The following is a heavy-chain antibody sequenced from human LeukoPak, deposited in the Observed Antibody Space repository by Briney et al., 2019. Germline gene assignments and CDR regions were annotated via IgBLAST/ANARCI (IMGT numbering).Heavy chain of an antibody. V-gene: IGHV4-61*02. D-gene: IGHD1-26*01. CDR2: IYTSGST. CDR3: ARALELSLRGSDAFDI. CDR1: GGSISSGSYY. Sequence: PSQTLSLTCTVSGGSISSGSYYWSWIRQPAGKGLEWIGRIYTSGSTNYNPSLKSRVTISVDTSKNQFSLKLSSVTAADTAVYYCARALELSLRGSDAFDIWGQGTMVTVSS. J-gene: IGHJ3*02.